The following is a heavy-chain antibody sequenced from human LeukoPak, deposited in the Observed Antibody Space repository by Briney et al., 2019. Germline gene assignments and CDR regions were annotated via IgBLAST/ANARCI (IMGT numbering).Heavy chain of an antibody. CDR2: ISTDASST. Sequence: GGSLRLSCAGSGFTFSSYWMHWVRQAPGKGLVWVSRISTDASSTTYADSVKGRFTISRDNAKDTLYLQMNSLRAEDTAVYYCTGHHQAYSRTYWGQGTLVTVSS. J-gene: IGHJ4*02. CDR3: TGHHQAYSRTY. CDR1: GFTFSSYW. V-gene: IGHV3-74*01. D-gene: IGHD4-11*01.